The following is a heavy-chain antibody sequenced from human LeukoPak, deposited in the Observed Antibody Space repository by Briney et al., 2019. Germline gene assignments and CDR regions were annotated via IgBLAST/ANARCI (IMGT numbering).Heavy chain of an antibody. V-gene: IGHV1-46*03. CDR3: ARSSSEYQLLAYYYYMDV. CDR2: INPNGGST. Sequence: ASVKVSCKASGYTFTSYYMHWVRQAPGQGLEWMGVINPNGGSTSYAQKFQGRVTMTRDTSTSTVDMELGSLRSEDTAVYYYARSSSEYQLLAYYYYMDVWGRGTTVTVSS. J-gene: IGHJ6*03. D-gene: IGHD2-2*01. CDR1: GYTFTSYY.